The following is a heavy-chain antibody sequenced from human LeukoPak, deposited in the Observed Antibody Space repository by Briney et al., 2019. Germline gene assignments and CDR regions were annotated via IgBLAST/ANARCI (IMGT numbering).Heavy chain of an antibody. CDR2: INPNSGGT. CDR3: ARDSIAVAGFDY. J-gene: IGHJ4*02. CDR1: GYTFTGYY. V-gene: IGHV1-2*02. D-gene: IGHD6-19*01. Sequence: ASVKVSCKASGYTFTGYYMHWVLQAPGQGLEWMGWINPNSGGTNYAQKFQGRVTMTRDTSISTAYMELSRLRSDDTAVYYCARDSIAVAGFDYWGQGTLVTVSS.